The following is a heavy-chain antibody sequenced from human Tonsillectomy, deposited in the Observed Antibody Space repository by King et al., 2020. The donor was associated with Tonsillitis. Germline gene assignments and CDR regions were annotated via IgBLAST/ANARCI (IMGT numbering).Heavy chain of an antibody. CDR1: GDTFSNYG. V-gene: IGHV1-18*01. J-gene: IGHJ2*01. CDR2: ISAYNGNR. CDR3: ARTGSDTRNDWYFDL. Sequence: VQLVESGAEVKKPGASVKVSCKAFGDTFSNYGISWVRQAPGQGLEWMGWISAYNGNRNYAQKYRGRVTVSTDTSTTTAYMELRSVRSDDTAEYYCARTGSDTRNDWYFDLWGRGTLVSVSS. D-gene: IGHD1-14*01.